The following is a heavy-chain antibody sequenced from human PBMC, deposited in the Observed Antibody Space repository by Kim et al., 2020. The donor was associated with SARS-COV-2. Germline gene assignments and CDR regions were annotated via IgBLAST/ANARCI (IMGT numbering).Heavy chain of an antibody. CDR1: GFTFDDYA. V-gene: IGHV3-9*01. Sequence: GGSLRLSCAASGFTFDDYAMHWVRQAPGKGLEWVSGISWNSGSIGYADSVKGRFTISRDNAKNSLYLQMNSLRAEDTALYYCAKGYSYGYHWYFDFWGRG. D-gene: IGHD5-18*01. J-gene: IGHJ2*01. CDR2: ISWNSGSI. CDR3: AKGYSYGYHWYFDF.